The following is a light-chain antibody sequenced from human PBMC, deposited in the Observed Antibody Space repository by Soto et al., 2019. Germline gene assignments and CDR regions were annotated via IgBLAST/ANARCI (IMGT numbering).Light chain of an antibody. V-gene: IGLV1-40*01. CDR1: SSNIGANYD. CDR3: QSYDSSLSGVV. Sequence: QSVLTQPPSVSGAPGQRVTISCTGSSSNIGANYDVHWYQQLPGTAPKLLIYVNSNRPSGVPDRFSGSKSGTSASLAITGLQPEDEADYYCQSYDSSLSGVVFGGGTKLTVL. CDR2: VNS. J-gene: IGLJ2*01.